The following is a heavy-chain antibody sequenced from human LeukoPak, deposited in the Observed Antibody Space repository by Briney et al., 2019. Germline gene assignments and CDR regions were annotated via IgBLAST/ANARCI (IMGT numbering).Heavy chain of an antibody. CDR1: GYTFTSYG. CDR3: ARYRAAAGTFAFGWFGP. J-gene: IGHJ5*02. D-gene: IGHD6-13*01. V-gene: IGHV1-18*01. Sequence: ASVKVSCKASGYTFTSYGISWVRQAPGQGLEWMGWISAYNGNTNYAQKLQGRVTMTTDTSTSTAYMELRSLRSDDTAVYYCARYRAAAGTFAFGWFGPWGQGTLVTASS. CDR2: ISAYNGNT.